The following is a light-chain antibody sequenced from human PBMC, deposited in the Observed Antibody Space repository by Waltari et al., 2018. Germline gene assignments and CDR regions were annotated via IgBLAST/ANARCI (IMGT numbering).Light chain of an antibody. J-gene: IGLJ2*01. V-gene: IGLV1-44*01. CDR2: SNN. CDR3: ATWDDSLNGL. CDR1: SSNTGSKS. Sequence: QSVLTQPPSVSGTPGQRVPVSCSGSSSNTGSKSVTWYQQVPGTAPKLLIYSNNQRPSGVPDRFSGSKSGTSASLAISGLQSEDEADYDCATWDDSLNGLFGGGTKLTVL.